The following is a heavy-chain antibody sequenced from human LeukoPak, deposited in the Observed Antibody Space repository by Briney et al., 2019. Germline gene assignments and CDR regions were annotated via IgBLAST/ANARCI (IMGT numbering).Heavy chain of an antibody. V-gene: IGHV3-23*01. CDR1: AFTFSNFA. CDR3: AKADTPRAVSIDY. D-gene: IGHD6-19*01. CDR2: ITVGGGGT. J-gene: IGHJ4*02. Sequence: GGSLRRSSAASAFTFSNFAMIWVPQAPGKGRKRFSTITVGGGGTYYAHAVQGRFTISRDNSKNTLYLQMNSLRADDTAVYYCAKADTPRAVSIDYWGQGTLVTVSS.